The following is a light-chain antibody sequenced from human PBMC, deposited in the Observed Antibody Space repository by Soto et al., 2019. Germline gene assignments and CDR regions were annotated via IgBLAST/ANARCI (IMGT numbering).Light chain of an antibody. CDR1: QSISSW. V-gene: IGKV1-5*03. J-gene: IGKJ1*01. CDR2: KAS. CDR3: QQYNSYWT. Sequence: DIQMTQSPSTLSASVGDRVTITCRASQSISSWLAWYQQKPGKAPMLLIYKASSLESGVPSRFSGSGSGTEFTLTISRLQPDDFANYYCQQYNSYWTFGQGTKVEIK.